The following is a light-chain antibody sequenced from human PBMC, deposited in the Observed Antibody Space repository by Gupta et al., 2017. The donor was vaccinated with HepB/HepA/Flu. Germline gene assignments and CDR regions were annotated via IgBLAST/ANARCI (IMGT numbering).Light chain of an antibody. CDR1: QSISNY. Sequence: DIQMTQSPSSLSASIGDRVTITCRASQSISNYLNWYQLKPGKAPKLLIYGAAGLKSGVPSRFSGSGSGXDFTLTXASRQTEDFAHNSCQQSYSTTTFGXGTKVEIK. CDR3: QQSYSTTT. J-gene: IGKJ1*01. V-gene: IGKV1-39*01. CDR2: GAA.